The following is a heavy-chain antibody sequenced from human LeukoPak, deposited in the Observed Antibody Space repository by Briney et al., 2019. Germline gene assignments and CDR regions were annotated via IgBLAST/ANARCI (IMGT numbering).Heavy chain of an antibody. V-gene: IGHV1-24*01. CDR2: FDPEDGET. Sequence: ASVRVSCKVSGYTLTELSMHWVRQAPGKGLEWMGGFDPEDGETIYAQKFQGRVTMTEDTSTDTAYMELSSLRSEDTAVYYCARALSNYDYVWGSYRPNWFDPWGQGTLVTVSS. CDR3: ARALSNYDYVWGSYRPNWFDP. J-gene: IGHJ5*02. D-gene: IGHD3-16*02. CDR1: GYTLTELS.